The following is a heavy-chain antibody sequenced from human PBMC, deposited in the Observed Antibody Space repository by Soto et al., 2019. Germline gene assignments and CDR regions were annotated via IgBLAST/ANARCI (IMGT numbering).Heavy chain of an antibody. V-gene: IGHV3-74*01. CDR2: IDSYGSRT. CDR1: GFTFSRYW. CDR3: ARGWVEGLSRQPPTDY. Sequence: EVQLVESGGGLVQPGGSLRLSCAASGFTFSRYWMHWVRQAPGKGLVWVSRIDSYGSRTSQVDSVEGRFTISRDNAKNRLYRQMNSLRAEDTAVYYCARGWVEGLSRQPPTDYWGQGTLVTVSS. D-gene: IGHD3-3*01. J-gene: IGHJ4*02.